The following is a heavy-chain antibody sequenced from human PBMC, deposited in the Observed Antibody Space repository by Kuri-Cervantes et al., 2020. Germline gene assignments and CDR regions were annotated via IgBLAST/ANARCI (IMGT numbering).Heavy chain of an antibody. CDR3: ARGPVYYGSGSFDYYYYYMDV. Sequence: SETLSLTCSVSGGSITNYYWTWIRQPPGKPLEWIGYVYSNGATNYNPSLKARVTILVDSSKNQFSLKLNSVTAADTAVYYCARGPVYYGSGSFDYYYYYMDVWGKGTTVTVSS. CDR2: VYSNGAT. V-gene: IGHV4-59*12. J-gene: IGHJ6*03. CDR1: GGSITNYY. D-gene: IGHD3-10*01.